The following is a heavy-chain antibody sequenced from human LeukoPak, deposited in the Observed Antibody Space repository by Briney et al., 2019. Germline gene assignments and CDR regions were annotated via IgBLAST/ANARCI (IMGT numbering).Heavy chain of an antibody. V-gene: IGHV3-74*01. J-gene: IGHJ5*02. CDR1: GFTFSSYW. CDR2: INSDGSST. D-gene: IGHD6-19*01. CDR3: ASLGIAVAGTDWFDP. Sequence: PGGSLRLSCAASGFTFSSYWMHWVRQAPGEGLVWVSRINSDGSSTSYADSVKGRFTISRDNAKNTLYLQMNSLRAEDTAVYYCASLGIAVAGTDWFDPWGQGTLVTVSS.